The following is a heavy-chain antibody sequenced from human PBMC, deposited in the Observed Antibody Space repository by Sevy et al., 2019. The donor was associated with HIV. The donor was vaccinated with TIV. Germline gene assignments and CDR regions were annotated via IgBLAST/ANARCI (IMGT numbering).Heavy chain of an antibody. CDR3: TRELRWPARLFSATTAGFDF. V-gene: IGHV3-74*01. CDR1: GFTFSNYW. D-gene: IGHD1-7*01. Sequence: GGSLRLSCAASGFTFSNYWMHWVRQPPGKGLVWVSRINKDGSDPVYADSVKGRFTTSRDNAKNTLSLQMDSLRVDDSGIYYCTRELRWPARLFSATTAGFDFWSQRTLVTVSS. CDR2: INKDGSDP. J-gene: IGHJ4*02.